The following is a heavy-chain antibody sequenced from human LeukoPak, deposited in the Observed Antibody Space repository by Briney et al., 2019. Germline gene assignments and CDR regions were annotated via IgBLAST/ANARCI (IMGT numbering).Heavy chain of an antibody. V-gene: IGHV1-69*13. CDR3: ARDRPITPNEYYWFDP. Sequence: SVKVSCTASGGTFSSYAISWVRQAPGQGLEWMGGIIPIFGTANYAQKFQGRVTITADESTSTAYMELSSLRSEDTAVYYCARDRPITPNEYYWFDPWGQGTLVTVSS. J-gene: IGHJ5*02. CDR2: IIPIFGTA. CDR1: GGTFSSYA. D-gene: IGHD1-14*01.